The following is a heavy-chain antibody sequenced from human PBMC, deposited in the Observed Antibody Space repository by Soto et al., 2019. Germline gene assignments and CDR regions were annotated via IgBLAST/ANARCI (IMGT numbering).Heavy chain of an antibody. J-gene: IGHJ4*02. D-gene: IGHD3-16*01. CDR2: INGGDDIK. CDR1: GFTFRSSP. Sequence: PGGSLRLSCAVSGFTFRSSPMSWVRRAPGKGLEWVSGINGGDDIKHYAESVRGRFTIIRDNFKNTLLLQMNSLRVDDTAIYYFAKDSHWGIISPTHDYWGQGTQVTVSS. V-gene: IGHV3-23*01. CDR3: AKDSHWGIISPTHDY.